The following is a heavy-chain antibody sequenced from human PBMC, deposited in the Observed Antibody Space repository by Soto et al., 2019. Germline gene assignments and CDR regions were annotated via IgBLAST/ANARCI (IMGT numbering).Heavy chain of an antibody. V-gene: IGHV3-30-3*01. CDR2: ISYDGSNK. CDR1: GFTFSNNA. J-gene: IGHJ6*02. D-gene: IGHD1-1*01. Sequence: QVQLVESGGGVVQPGRSLRLSCAASGFTFSNNAMDWVRQAPGKGLEWVAVISYDGSNKYIAESVKGRFTISRDNSKNTLFLQMNSLRAEDTAIYYGARGTTTSAFSAMEVWGQGTTVTVSS. CDR3: ARGTTTSAFSAMEV.